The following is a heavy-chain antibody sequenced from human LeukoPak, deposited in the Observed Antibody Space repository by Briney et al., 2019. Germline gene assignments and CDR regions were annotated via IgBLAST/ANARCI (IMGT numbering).Heavy chain of an antibody. V-gene: IGHV3-30*01. Sequence: PGGSLRLSCADSGFTFSSSTMHWVRQAPGKGLEWVALIWYDGTDGFYADSVKGRFSISRDNSKSTLYLQMNSLRPEDTAVYYCAREVGSGSSALDDRGQGTLVAVSS. D-gene: IGHD3-10*01. CDR3: AREVGSGSSALDD. CDR2: IWYDGTDG. J-gene: IGHJ4*02. CDR1: GFTFSSST.